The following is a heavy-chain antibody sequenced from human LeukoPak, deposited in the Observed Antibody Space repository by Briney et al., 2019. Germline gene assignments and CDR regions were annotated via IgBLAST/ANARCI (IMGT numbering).Heavy chain of an antibody. J-gene: IGHJ5*02. CDR1: GYTSTSYY. D-gene: IGHD3-3*01. CDR2: INPSGRT. CDR3: ARDGAYYDFWSGYPSPTNWFDP. V-gene: IGHV1-46*03. Sequence: ASVKVSCKASGYTSTSYYMHWVRQAPGQGLEWMGIINPSGRTDYAQKFQGRVTLTRDTSTSKVYMELRSLRSEDTAVYYCARDGAYYDFWSGYPSPTNWFDPWGQGTLVTVSS.